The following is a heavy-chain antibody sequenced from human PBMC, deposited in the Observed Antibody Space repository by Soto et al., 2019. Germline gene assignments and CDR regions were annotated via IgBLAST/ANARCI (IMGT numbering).Heavy chain of an antibody. D-gene: IGHD4-17*01. Sequence: LSLTCTVSGGSISSYYWSWIRQPPGKGLEWIGYIYYSGSTNCNPSLKSRVTISVDTSKNQFSLKLSSVTAADTAVYYCARGNDFGDYYFDYWGQGTLVTVSS. CDR2: IYYSGST. J-gene: IGHJ4*02. CDR3: ARGNDFGDYYFDY. CDR1: GGSISSYY. V-gene: IGHV4-59*01.